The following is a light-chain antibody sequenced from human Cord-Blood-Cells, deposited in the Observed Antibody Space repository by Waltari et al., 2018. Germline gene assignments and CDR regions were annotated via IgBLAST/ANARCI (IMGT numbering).Light chain of an antibody. V-gene: IGLV2-14*01. CDR1: SSDVGGYNY. CDR2: DVS. CDR3: SSYTSSSTLVV. Sequence: QSALTQPASVSGSPGQSITISCTGTSSDVGGYNYVSWYQQHPGKAPKLMIYDVSNRPSWVSNLCPGSKSGNTASLTISGLQAEDEADYYCSSYTSSSTLVVFGGGTKLTVL. J-gene: IGLJ2*01.